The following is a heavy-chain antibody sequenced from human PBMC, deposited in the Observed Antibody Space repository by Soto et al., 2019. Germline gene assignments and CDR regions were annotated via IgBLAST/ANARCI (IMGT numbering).Heavy chain of an antibody. CDR3: ASRIRSEGVFRYYYYGMDV. CDR1: GGSFSSYA. Sequence: SVKVSCKASGGSFSSYAIRWVRQAPGQGLEWMGGIIPIFGTANYAQKFQGRVTITADESTSTAYMELSSLRSEDTAVYYCASRIRSEGVFRYYYYGMDVWGQGTTVTVSS. D-gene: IGHD3-10*01. CDR2: IIPIFGTA. J-gene: IGHJ6*02. V-gene: IGHV1-69*13.